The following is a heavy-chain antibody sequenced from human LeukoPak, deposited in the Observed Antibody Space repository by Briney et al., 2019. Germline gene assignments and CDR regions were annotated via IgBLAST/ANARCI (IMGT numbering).Heavy chain of an antibody. J-gene: IGHJ4*02. V-gene: IGHV4-38-2*02. CDR1: GYSISSGYY. CDR2: IYHSGST. CDR3: ARDGGTADYYDSSPTPRFDY. Sequence: SETLSLTCTVSGYSISSGYYWGWIRQPPGKGLEWIGSIYHSGSTYYNPSLKSRVTISVDTSKNQFSLKLSSVTAADTAVYYCARDGGTADYYDSSPTPRFDYWGQGTLVTVSS. D-gene: IGHD3-22*01.